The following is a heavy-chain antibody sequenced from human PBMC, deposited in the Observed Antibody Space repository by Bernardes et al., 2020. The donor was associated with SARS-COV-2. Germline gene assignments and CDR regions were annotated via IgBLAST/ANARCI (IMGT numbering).Heavy chain of an antibody. Sequence: GGSLRLSCVASGFTFSNYAMSWVRQAPGKGLEWVSGISSSGGSTYYADSVKGRFTISRDNSKNTLYLQMNSLRAEDTAVYYCAKEGCYNYGFKWGQGTLGTVSS. CDR2: ISSSGGST. CDR3: AKEGCYNYGFK. D-gene: IGHD5-18*01. CDR1: GFTFSNYA. J-gene: IGHJ4*02. V-gene: IGHV3-23*01.